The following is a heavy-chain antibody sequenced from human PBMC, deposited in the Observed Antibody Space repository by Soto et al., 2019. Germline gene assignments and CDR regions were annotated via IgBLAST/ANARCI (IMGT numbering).Heavy chain of an antibody. CDR2: IYHSGST. V-gene: IGHV4-30-2*01. D-gene: IGHD4-17*01. Sequence: SETLSLTCAVSCGSIISGGYSWSWIRQPPGKGLEWIGYIYHSGSTYYNPSLKSQVTISVDRSKNQFSLKLSSVTAADTAVYYCVAGPIYGGKLLDYWGQGTLVTVSS. J-gene: IGHJ4*02. CDR3: VAGPIYGGKLLDY. CDR1: CGSIISGGYS.